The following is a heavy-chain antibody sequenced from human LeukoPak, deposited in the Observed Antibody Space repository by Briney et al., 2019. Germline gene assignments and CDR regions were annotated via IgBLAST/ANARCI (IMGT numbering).Heavy chain of an antibody. CDR3: VVSGSRETETDY. CDR2: IYHSGST. Sequence: PSETLSLTCTVSGGSISSSNWWSWVRQPPGKGLEWIGEIYHSGSTNYNPSLKSRVTISVDKSKNQFSLKLSSVTAADTAVYYCVVSGSRETETDYWGQGTLVTVSS. J-gene: IGHJ4*02. D-gene: IGHD1/OR15-1a*01. CDR1: GGSISSSNW. V-gene: IGHV4-4*02.